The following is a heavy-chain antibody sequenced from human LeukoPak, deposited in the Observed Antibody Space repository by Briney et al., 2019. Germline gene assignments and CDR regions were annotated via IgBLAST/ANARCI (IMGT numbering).Heavy chain of an antibody. J-gene: IGHJ4*02. Sequence: GGSLRLSCAASGFTFSSYWMHWVCHAPGKGLVWVSRINSDGSTTRYADSVKGRFTISRDNAKNTLYLQMNSLRAEDTALYYCAKGATYDILTGYYPLHFDYWGQGTLVTVSS. CDR1: GFTFSSYW. CDR3: AKGATYDILTGYYPLHFDY. CDR2: INSDGSTT. V-gene: IGHV3-74*01. D-gene: IGHD3-9*01.